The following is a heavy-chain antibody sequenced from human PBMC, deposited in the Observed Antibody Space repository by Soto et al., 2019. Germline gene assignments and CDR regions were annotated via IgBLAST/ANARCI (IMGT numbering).Heavy chain of an antibody. Sequence: EVQLLESGGGLVQSGGSLRLSCAASGFTFSSYAMSWVRQAPGKGLEWVSAISGSGGSTYYADSVKGRFTISRDNSKNTLYLQMNSLRAEDTAVYYCAKGNSSWYKYDWFDPWGQGTLVTVSS. D-gene: IGHD6-13*01. V-gene: IGHV3-23*01. CDR2: ISGSGGST. CDR3: AKGNSSWYKYDWFDP. CDR1: GFTFSSYA. J-gene: IGHJ5*02.